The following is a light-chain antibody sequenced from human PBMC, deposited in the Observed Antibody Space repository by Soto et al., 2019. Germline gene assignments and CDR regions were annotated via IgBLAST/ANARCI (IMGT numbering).Light chain of an antibody. CDR3: SSYAGSSSLV. CDR2: EVT. V-gene: IGLV2-14*01. CDR1: SSDVGGYNY. Sequence: QSVLTQPASVSGSPGQSITISCTGTSSDVGGYNYVSWYQQHPGKAPKLMIYEVTNRPSGISDRFSGSKSGNTASLTISGLQAEDEAAYYCSSYAGSSSLVFGTGTKLTV. J-gene: IGLJ1*01.